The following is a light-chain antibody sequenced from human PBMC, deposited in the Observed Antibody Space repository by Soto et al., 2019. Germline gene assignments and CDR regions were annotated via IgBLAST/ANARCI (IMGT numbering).Light chain of an antibody. CDR1: QGISSW. Sequence: DIQMTQSPSSVSASVGDRATIPCRASQGISSWLAWYRQKPGKAPKLLIYEASSLERGVPSRFSASGSGTEFTLTISGLQPDDFASYYCQQYNSYPITFGQGTRLEIK. V-gene: IGKV1D-16*01. CDR3: QQYNSYPIT. CDR2: EAS. J-gene: IGKJ5*01.